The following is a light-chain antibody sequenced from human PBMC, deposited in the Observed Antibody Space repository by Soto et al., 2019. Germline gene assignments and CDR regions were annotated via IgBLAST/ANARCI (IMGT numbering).Light chain of an antibody. Sequence: DIQLTQSPSFLSASVGDRVTITCRASQGISSYLAWYQQKPGKAPELLIYAASTLQSWVPSRFSGSGSGTEFTLTISSLQPEDFATYYCQQLYSYPITFGQGTRLEIK. V-gene: IGKV1-9*01. J-gene: IGKJ5*01. CDR3: QQLYSYPIT. CDR2: AAS. CDR1: QGISSY.